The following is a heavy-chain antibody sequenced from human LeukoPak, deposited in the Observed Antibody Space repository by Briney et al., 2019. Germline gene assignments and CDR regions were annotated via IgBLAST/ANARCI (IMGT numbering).Heavy chain of an antibody. V-gene: IGHV3-73*01. CDR1: GFTFSGSV. J-gene: IGHJ4*02. CDR3: TRHVPYGDFAFDY. CDR2: IRGKTDNYAT. Sequence: SGGSLRLSCAASGFTFSGSVVHWVRQASGKGLEWVGRIRGKTDNYATVYAASVTGRFTISRDDSKNTAYLQMNSLKTEDTAVYYCTRHVPYGDFAFDYWGQGTLVTVSS. D-gene: IGHD4-17*01.